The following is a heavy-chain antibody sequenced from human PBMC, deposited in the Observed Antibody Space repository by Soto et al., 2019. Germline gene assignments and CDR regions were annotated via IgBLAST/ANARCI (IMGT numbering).Heavy chain of an antibody. CDR3: ARVRSSLEYQRSYYYYYMDV. CDR1: GGSISSGGYY. J-gene: IGHJ6*03. D-gene: IGHD6-13*01. CDR2: IYYSGST. Sequence: SETLSLTCTVSGGSISSGGYYWSWIRQHPGKGLEWIGYIYYSGSTYYNPSLKSRVTISVDTSKNQFSLKLSSVTAADTAVYYCARVRSSLEYQRSYYYYYMDVWGKGTTVTVSS. V-gene: IGHV4-31*03.